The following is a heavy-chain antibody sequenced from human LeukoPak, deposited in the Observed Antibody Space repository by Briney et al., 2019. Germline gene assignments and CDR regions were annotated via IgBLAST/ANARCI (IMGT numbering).Heavy chain of an antibody. Sequence: PSETLSLTCTVSGGSISSYYWIWIRQPPGKGLEGIGYIYYSGSTYYNPSLKSRVTISVDTSKNQFSLKLTSVSAADTAVYYCARLSGSPHPPFDYWGQGTLVTVSS. CDR2: IYYSGST. J-gene: IGHJ4*02. D-gene: IGHD1-26*01. CDR3: ARLSGSPHPPFDY. V-gene: IGHV4-59*08. CDR1: GGSISSYY.